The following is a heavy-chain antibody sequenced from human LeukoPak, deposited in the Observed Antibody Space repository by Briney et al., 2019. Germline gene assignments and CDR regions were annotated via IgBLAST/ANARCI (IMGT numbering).Heavy chain of an antibody. Sequence: GGSLRLSCAASGFTFSSYWMHWVRQAPGKGLAWVSRINTDGSSTSYADSVKGRFTISRDNAKNTLYLKMNSLRAEDTAVYYCARGITMIVVAHDYWGQGTLVTVSS. CDR1: GFTFSSYW. J-gene: IGHJ4*02. CDR3: ARGITMIVVAHDY. CDR2: INTDGSST. D-gene: IGHD3-22*01. V-gene: IGHV3-74*01.